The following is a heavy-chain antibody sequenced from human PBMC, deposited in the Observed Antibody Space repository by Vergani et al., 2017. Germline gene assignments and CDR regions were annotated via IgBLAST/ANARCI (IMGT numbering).Heavy chain of an antibody. J-gene: IGHJ5*02. D-gene: IGHD4-17*01. CDR2: IWYDGSNK. Sequence: QVQLVESGGGVVQPGRSLRLSCAASGFTFSSSGMHWVRQAPGKGLEWVAVIWYDGSNKYYADSVKGRFTISRDNSKNTLYLQMNSLRAEDTAVYYCAREGAHDYGDPNGFDPWGQGTLVTVSS. V-gene: IGHV3-33*01. CDR3: AREGAHDYGDPNGFDP. CDR1: GFTFSSSG.